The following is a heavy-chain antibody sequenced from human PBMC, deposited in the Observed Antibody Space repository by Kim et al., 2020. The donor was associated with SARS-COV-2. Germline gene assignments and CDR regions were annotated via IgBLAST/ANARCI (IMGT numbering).Heavy chain of an antibody. Sequence: SETLSLTCTVSGGSISSSSYYWGWIRQPPGKGLEWIGSIYYSGSTYYNPSLKSRVTISVDTSKNQFSLKLSSVTAADTAVYYCARHLKKYYDSSGYLDYWGQGTLVTVSS. J-gene: IGHJ4*02. D-gene: IGHD3-22*01. CDR2: IYYSGST. V-gene: IGHV4-39*01. CDR3: ARHLKKYYDSSGYLDY. CDR1: GGSISSSSYY.